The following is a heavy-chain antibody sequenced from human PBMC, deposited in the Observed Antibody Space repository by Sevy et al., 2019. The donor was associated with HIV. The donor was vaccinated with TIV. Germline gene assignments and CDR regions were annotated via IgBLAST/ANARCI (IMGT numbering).Heavy chain of an antibody. D-gene: IGHD2-2*01. Sequence: GGSLRLSCAASGFTFSSYAMCWVRQPPGRGLEWVATFSFGCGKINYADSVKGRFTISRDNSKNTLFLQMNRLRAEDTAVYYCAREGCSRPHDYWGQRTLVTVSS. CDR2: FSFGCGKI. V-gene: IGHV3-23*01. CDR3: AREGCSRPHDY. CDR1: GFTFSSYA. J-gene: IGHJ4*02.